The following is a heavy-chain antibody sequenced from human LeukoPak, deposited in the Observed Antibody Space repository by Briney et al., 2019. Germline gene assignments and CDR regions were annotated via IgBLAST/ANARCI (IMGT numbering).Heavy chain of an antibody. CDR2: INHNGGNT. D-gene: IGHD1-1*01. J-gene: IGHJ4*02. V-gene: IGHV3-23*01. CDR3: AKVYVWNEYYFDY. Sequence: GGSLRLSCAASGFTFSTYAMNWVRQAPGKGLEWVSTINHNGGNTYYADSVKGRFTISRDNSKNTLYLQMNSLRAEDTAVYYCAKVYVWNEYYFDYWGQGTLVTVSS. CDR1: GFTFSTYA.